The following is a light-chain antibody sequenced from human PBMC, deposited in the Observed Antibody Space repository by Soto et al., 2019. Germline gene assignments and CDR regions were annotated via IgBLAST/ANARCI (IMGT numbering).Light chain of an antibody. CDR1: SSDVGGYNY. CDR2: DVS. CDR3: SSYTSSSTYV. Sequence: QSALTQPASVSGSPGQSIAISCIGSSSDVGGYNYVSWHQQHPGKAPKVVIYDVSNRPSGVSDRFSGSKSGNTASLTISGLQAEDEDDYYFSSYTSSSTYVFGTGTKLTVL. J-gene: IGLJ1*01. V-gene: IGLV2-14*01.